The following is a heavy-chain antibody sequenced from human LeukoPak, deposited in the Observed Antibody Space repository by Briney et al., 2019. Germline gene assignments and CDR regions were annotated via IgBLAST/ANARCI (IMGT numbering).Heavy chain of an antibody. CDR3: ASSRFLRLVKGVFDY. CDR2: IIPIFGTA. D-gene: IGHD3-9*01. CDR1: GYTFTGYY. V-gene: IGHV1-69*13. Sequence: GASVKVSCKASGYTFTGYYMHWVRQAPGQGLEWMGGIIPIFGTANYAQKFQGRVTITADESTSTAYMELSSLRSEDTAVYYCASSRFLRLVKGVFDYWGQGTLVTVSS. J-gene: IGHJ4*02.